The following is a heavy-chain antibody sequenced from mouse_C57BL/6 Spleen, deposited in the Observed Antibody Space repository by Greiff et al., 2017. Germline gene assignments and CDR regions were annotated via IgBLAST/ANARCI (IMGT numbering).Heavy chain of an antibody. CDR1: GYTFTSYW. D-gene: IGHD1-1*01. J-gene: IGHJ1*03. V-gene: IGHV1-74*01. Sequence: QVQLQQPGAELVKPGASVKVSCKASGYTFTSYWMHWVKQRPGQGLEWIGRIHPSDSDTNYNQKVKGKATFTVDKYSSTAYMQLSSMRSADAEVYNCARENVVATVVGGYFDVWGTGTTVTVSS. CDR3: ARENVVATVVGGYFDV. CDR2: IHPSDSDT.